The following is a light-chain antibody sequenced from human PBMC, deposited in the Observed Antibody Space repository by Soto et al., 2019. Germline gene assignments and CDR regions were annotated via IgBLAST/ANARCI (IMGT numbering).Light chain of an antibody. J-gene: IGLJ1*01. V-gene: IGLV2-23*01. CDR1: SSDVGRYIL. Sequence: QSALTQPASVSGSPGQSITISCTGPSSDVGRYILVSWYQQHPGKAPKLIIYDGIKRPSGVSNRFSGSQSGNTASLTISGLQAEDEAEYYCCSYADSRASPYVFGTGTKLTVL. CDR2: DGI. CDR3: CSYADSRASPYV.